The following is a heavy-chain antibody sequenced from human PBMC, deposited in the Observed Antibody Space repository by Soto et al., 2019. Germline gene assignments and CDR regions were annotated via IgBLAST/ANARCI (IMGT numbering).Heavy chain of an antibody. J-gene: IGHJ6*02. CDR1: GFTFSTYG. Sequence: QVQLVESGGGVVQPGRSLRLSCVASGFTFSTYGMHWVRQAPGKGLEWVAVISYDGSNKYYADSVKGRFTISRDNSKNTLYLQMNSLRAEDTAVYYCAKDPGRGYYYGSGNYYYYGMDVWGQGTTVTVSS. D-gene: IGHD3-10*01. CDR3: AKDPGRGYYYGSGNYYYYGMDV. V-gene: IGHV3-30*18. CDR2: ISYDGSNK.